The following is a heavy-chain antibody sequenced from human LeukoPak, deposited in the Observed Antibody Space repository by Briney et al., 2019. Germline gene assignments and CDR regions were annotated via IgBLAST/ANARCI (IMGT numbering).Heavy chain of an antibody. J-gene: IGHJ4*02. CDR1: GFTFSSYA. CDR2: ISGSGGST. V-gene: IGHV3-23*01. CDR3: AKDQVVPAAYYLDPLYY. D-gene: IGHD2-2*01. Sequence: PGGSLRLSCAASGFTFSSYAMSWVRQAPGKGLEWVSAISGSGGSTYYADSVKGRFTISRDNSKNTLYLQMNSLRAEDTAVYYCAKDQVVPAAYYLDPLYYWGQGTLVTVSS.